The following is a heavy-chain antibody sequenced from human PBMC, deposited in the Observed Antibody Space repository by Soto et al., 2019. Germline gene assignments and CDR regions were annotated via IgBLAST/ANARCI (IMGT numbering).Heavy chain of an antibody. J-gene: IGHJ6*02. CDR1: GFTFSSYG. V-gene: IGHV3-30*18. Sequence: GGSLRLSCAASGFTFSSYGMHWVRQAPGKGLEWVAVISYDGSNKYYADSVKGRFTISRDNSKNTLYLQMNSLRAEDTAVYYCAKSFPRYYGMDVWGQGTTVTVSS. CDR3: AKSFPRYYGMDV. CDR2: ISYDGSNK.